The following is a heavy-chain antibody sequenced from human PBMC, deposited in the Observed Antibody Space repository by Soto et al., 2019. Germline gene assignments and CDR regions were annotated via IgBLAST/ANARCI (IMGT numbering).Heavy chain of an antibody. J-gene: IGHJ4*02. CDR2: ISLYNGNT. Sequence: SVKVSCKAYDFSCTIHGISGVVRSPGQGLEGMGWISLYNGNTNYAQQFQGRVTMTTDTFTSTAYMELRSLRSDDTAMYFCAIYHLELFRFDYWGQGTLVTVSS. V-gene: IGHV1-18*04. D-gene: IGHD2-2*01. CDR1: DFSCTIHG. CDR3: AIYHLELFRFDY.